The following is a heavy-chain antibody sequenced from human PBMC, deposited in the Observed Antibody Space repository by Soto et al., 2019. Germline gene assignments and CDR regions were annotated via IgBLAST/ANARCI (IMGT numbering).Heavy chain of an antibody. D-gene: IGHD1-26*01. CDR3: AYGGSCDY. Sequence: EVQLVESGGGLVQPGGSLRLSCAASGFSFNTYEMNWVRQAPGKGLEWGSYISTSGSTIYYADSVKGRFAISRDNGKTSLYLQMNSLRAEDTAVYYCAYGGSCDYWGQGTQVTVSS. J-gene: IGHJ4*02. CDR1: GFSFNTYE. CDR2: ISTSGSTI. V-gene: IGHV3-48*03.